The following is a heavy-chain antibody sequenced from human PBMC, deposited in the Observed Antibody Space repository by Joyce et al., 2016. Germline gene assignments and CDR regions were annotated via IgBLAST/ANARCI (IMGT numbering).Heavy chain of an antibody. D-gene: IGHD4-11*01. V-gene: IGHV1-3*04. CDR1: GYTFTSYA. Sequence: QAQVVQSGTEVKKPGASVKVACKTSGYTFTSYAMHWVRQAPGQRPEWMGWVDTKNGDTRNSQKFQGRVTITRDTSATTAYMALSRLRSEDTAVYYCAREGWEWNRNYGGYYGMDVWGQGTTVTVSS. CDR3: AREGWEWNRNYGGYYGMDV. CDR2: VDTKNGDT. J-gene: IGHJ6*02.